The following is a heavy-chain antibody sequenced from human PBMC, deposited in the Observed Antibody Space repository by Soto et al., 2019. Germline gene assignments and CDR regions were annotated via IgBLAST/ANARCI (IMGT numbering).Heavy chain of an antibody. J-gene: IGHJ5*02. CDR1: GYTFTSYD. V-gene: IGHV1-8*01. CDR3: ARERSAAGTGWFDP. CDR2: MNPNSGNT. D-gene: IGHD6-13*01. Sequence: QVQLVQSGAEVKKPGASVKVSCKASGYTFTSYDINWVRQATGQGLEWMGWMNPNSGNTGYAQKCQGRGNMTRNTSISTAYMELSSLRSEDTAVYYCARERSAAGTGWFDPWGQGTLVTVSS.